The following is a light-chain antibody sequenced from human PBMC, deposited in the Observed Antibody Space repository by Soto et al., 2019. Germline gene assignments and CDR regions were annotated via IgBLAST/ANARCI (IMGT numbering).Light chain of an antibody. CDR3: SSYTGSSTYV. CDR1: SSDVGGYNY. Sequence: QSALTQPASVSGSPGQSITISCTGTSSDVGGYNYVSWYQQHPGKAPKLMIYDVSNRPSGVSNRFSGSKSGNTASLTMSGLQAEDESDYYCSSYTGSSTYVFGTGTKVTVL. V-gene: IGLV2-14*03. J-gene: IGLJ1*01. CDR2: DVS.